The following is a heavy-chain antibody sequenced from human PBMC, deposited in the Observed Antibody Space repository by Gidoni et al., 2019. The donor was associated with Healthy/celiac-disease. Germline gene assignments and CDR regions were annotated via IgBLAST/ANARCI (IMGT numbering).Heavy chain of an antibody. Sequence: EVQRLESGGGLVQPGGSLRLAGAASGFTFSNYAMSWVRQAPGKGLEWVSAISGSGGSTYSADSVKGRFTISRANSKPTLYLPMNSLRAEDTAVYYCAKFARYDRSGGDYWGQGTLVTVSS. CDR1: GFTFSNYA. CDR3: AKFARYDRSGGDY. D-gene: IGHD3-22*01. J-gene: IGHJ4*02. CDR2: ISGSGGST. V-gene: IGHV3-23*01.